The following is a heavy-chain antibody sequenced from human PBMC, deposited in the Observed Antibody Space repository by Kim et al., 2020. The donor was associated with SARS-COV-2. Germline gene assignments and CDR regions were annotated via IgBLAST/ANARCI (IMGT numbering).Heavy chain of an antibody. V-gene: IGHV1-46*01. CDR3: ARGVIRLGELSLGDY. CDR1: GYTFTSYY. J-gene: IGHJ4*02. CDR2: INPSGGST. D-gene: IGHD3-16*02. Sequence: ASVKVSCKASGYTFTSYYMHWVRQAPGQGLEWMGIINPSGGSTSYAQKFQGRVTMTRDTSTSTVYMELSSLRSEDTAVYYCARGVIRLGELSLGDYWGQGTLVTVSS.